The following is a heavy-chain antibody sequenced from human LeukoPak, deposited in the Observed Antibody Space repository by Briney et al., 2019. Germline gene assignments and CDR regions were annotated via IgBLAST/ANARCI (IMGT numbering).Heavy chain of an antibody. Sequence: GGSLRLSRAASGFTFSSYSMNWVRQAPGKGLEWVSSISSSSSYIYYADSVRGRFTISRDNAKNSLYLQMNSLRAEDTAVYYCARGSPTYYYGSGSYGGNWGQGTLVTVSS. J-gene: IGHJ4*02. CDR2: ISSSSSYI. V-gene: IGHV3-21*01. CDR1: GFTFSSYS. D-gene: IGHD3-10*01. CDR3: ARGSPTYYYGSGSYGGN.